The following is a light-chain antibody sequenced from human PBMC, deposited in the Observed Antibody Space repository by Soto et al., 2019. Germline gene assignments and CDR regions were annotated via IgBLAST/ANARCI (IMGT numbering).Light chain of an antibody. CDR3: QSYDSTLSDRYV. J-gene: IGLJ1*01. CDR2: GNS. CDR1: SSSIGAGYD. V-gene: IGLV1-40*01. Sequence: QSVLTQPPSVSGAPGRRVTISCTGSSSSIGAGYDVHWYQQRPGTAPKLLIFGNSNRPSGVPDRFSGSKSGTSASLTITGLQAEDEGDYYCQSYDSTLSDRYVFGSGTKLTVL.